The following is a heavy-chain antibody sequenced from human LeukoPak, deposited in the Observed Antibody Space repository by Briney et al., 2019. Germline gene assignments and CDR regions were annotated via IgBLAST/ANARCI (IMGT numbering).Heavy chain of an antibody. CDR1: ELTVSDNH. CDR2: IYSGGTT. Sequence: GGSLRLSCTSSELTVSDNHMSWVCQAPGKGLEWVSLIYSGGTTYYADSVKGRFTISRDNSKNTLDLQMNSLRPDDTAVYYCAREYCTSTTCPHMDVWGRGTTVTVSS. D-gene: IGHD2-2*01. J-gene: IGHJ6*03. CDR3: AREYCTSTTCPHMDV. V-gene: IGHV3-66*02.